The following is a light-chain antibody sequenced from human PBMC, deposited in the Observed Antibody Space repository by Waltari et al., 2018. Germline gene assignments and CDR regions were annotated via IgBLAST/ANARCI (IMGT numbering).Light chain of an antibody. J-gene: IGKJ1*01. CDR2: WAS. Sequence: DIVMTQSPDSLAVSLGERATINCKSSQSVLYSSNNKNYLAWYQQKPGQPPKLLIYWASTRESGVPDRFSGSGSGTDFTLTISSLQPEDFATYFCQHYNTYPPTFGQGTRVELK. V-gene: IGKV4-1*01. CDR3: QHYNTYPPT. CDR1: QSVLYSSNNKNY.